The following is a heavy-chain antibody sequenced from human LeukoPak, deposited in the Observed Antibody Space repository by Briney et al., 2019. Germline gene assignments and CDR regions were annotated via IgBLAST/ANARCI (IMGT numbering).Heavy chain of an antibody. CDR1: GGSFSGYY. V-gene: IGHV4-34*01. J-gene: IGHJ4*02. CDR3: ARDTTPYSSGWYDY. Sequence: NPSETLSLTCAVYGGSFSGYYWSWIRQPPGKGLEWIGEINHSGSTNYNPSLKSRVTISVDTSKNQFSLKLSSVTAADTAVYFCARDTTPYSSGWYDYWGQGTLVTVSS. D-gene: IGHD6-19*01. CDR2: INHSGST.